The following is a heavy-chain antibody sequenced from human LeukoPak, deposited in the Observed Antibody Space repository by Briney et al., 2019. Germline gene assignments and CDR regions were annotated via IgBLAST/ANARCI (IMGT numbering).Heavy chain of an antibody. J-gene: IGHJ4*02. D-gene: IGHD5-24*01. V-gene: IGHV3-66*01. Sequence: GGSLRLSCTGSGFTVSSSYMSWVRQPPGKGLEWVSVIYSGGTTYYADSVKGRFTISRDSSKNTVNLQMNSLRAEDTAVYYCARDRRDGYCLGHWGQGTLVTVSS. CDR2: IYSGGTT. CDR1: GFTVSSSY. CDR3: ARDRRDGYCLGH.